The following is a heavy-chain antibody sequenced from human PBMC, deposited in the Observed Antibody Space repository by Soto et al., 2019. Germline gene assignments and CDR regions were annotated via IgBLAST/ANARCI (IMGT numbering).Heavy chain of an antibody. CDR1: GFTFSSYS. CDR2: ISSSSSYI. Sequence: GGSLRLSCAASGFTFSSYSMNWVRQAPGKGLEWVSSISSSSSYIYYADSVKGRFTISRDNAKNSLYLQMNSLRAEDTAVYYCARDVTVVVPAAGDYYYYYMDVWGKGTTVTVSS. J-gene: IGHJ6*03. D-gene: IGHD2-2*01. V-gene: IGHV3-21*01. CDR3: ARDVTVVVPAAGDYYYYYMDV.